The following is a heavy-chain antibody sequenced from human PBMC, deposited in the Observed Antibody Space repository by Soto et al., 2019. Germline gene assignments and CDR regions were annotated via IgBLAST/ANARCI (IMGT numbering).Heavy chain of an antibody. CDR1: GGSISSYY. Sequence: SETLSLTCTVSGGSISSYYWSWIRQPPGKGLEWIGYIYYSGSTNYNPSLKSRVTISVDTSKNQFSLKLSSVTAADTAVYYCARANVDTAMELDFRGQGTLVTVSS. CDR2: IYYSGST. CDR3: ARANVDTAMELDF. V-gene: IGHV4-59*01. D-gene: IGHD5-18*01. J-gene: IGHJ4*02.